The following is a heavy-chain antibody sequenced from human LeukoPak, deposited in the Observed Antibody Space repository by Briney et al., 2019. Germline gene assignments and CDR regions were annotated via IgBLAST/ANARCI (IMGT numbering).Heavy chain of an antibody. CDR3: ARDVVPRDYGDTLNAYDL. J-gene: IGHJ3*01. CDR2: IHHDGRT. V-gene: IGHV4-34*01. D-gene: IGHD4-17*01. Sequence: PSETLSLTCAVSGGSLSGYYWSWIRQSPGKRLEWMGDIHHDGRTKYKSSFKSRITIFLVSSKNEVSLRLSPVTPADTALYFCARDVVPRDYGDTLNAYDLWGQGTMVTVS. CDR1: GGSLSGYY.